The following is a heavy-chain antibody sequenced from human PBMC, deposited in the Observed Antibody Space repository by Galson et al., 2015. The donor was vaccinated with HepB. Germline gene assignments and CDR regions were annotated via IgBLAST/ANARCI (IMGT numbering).Heavy chain of an antibody. J-gene: IGHJ4*02. CDR2: INPNSGGT. D-gene: IGHD4-17*01. CDR1: GSTFTGYY. V-gene: IGHV1-2*02. Sequence: SVKVSCKASGSTFTGYYMHWVRQAPGQGLEWMGWINPNSGGTNYAQKFQGRVTMTRDTSISTAYMELSRLRSDDTAVYYCARGRRGGDYSFANVVIDYWGQGALVTVSS. CDR3: ARGRRGGDYSFANVVIDY.